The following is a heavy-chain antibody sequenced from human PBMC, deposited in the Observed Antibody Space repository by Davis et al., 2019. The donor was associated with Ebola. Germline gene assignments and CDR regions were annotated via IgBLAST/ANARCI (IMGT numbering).Heavy chain of an antibody. CDR3: ARNTPENGYYYYYMDV. V-gene: IGHV1-3*01. J-gene: IGHJ6*03. Sequence: ASVKVSCKASGYIFASYGMHWVRQAPGQRLEWMGWIDGGSGSRKYSQKFQDRVTITRNASASTGYMELSSLRFDDTAVYYCARNTPENGYYYYYMDVWGEGTTVTVSS. CDR2: IDGGSGSR. CDR1: GYIFASYG. D-gene: IGHD2-15*01.